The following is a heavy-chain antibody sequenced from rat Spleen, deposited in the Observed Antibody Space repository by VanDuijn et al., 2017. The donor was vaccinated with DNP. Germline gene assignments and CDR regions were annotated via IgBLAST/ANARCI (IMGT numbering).Heavy chain of an antibody. CDR1: GYSITNNY. CDR2: INSAGST. Sequence: EVRLQDSGPGLVKPSQSLSLTCSVTGYSITNNYWAWIRKFPGNTLGWMGYINSAGSTNYNPSLKSRISITRDTSKNQFFLQVNSVTTEDTGTYYCARRSFDYWGQGVKVTVSS. CDR3: ARRSFDY. V-gene: IGHV3-3*01. J-gene: IGHJ2*01. D-gene: IGHD1-11*01.